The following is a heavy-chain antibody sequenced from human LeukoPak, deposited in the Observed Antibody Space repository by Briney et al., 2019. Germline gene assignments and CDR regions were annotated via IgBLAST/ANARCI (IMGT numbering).Heavy chain of an antibody. V-gene: IGHV3-21*01. J-gene: IGHJ6*03. Sequence: GGSLRLSCAASGFTFSSYTLNWVRQAPGKGLEWVSSITSSSTYIYYADSVKGRFTISRDNAKNSLYLQMNSLRAEDTAVYYCARDPYSGNYGNYYYYYMDVWGKGTTVTISS. CDR2: ITSSSTYI. D-gene: IGHD1-26*01. CDR1: GFTFSSYT. CDR3: ARDPYSGNYGNYYYYYMDV.